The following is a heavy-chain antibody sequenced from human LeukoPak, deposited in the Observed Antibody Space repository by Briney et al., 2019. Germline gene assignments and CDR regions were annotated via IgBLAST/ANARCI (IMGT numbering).Heavy chain of an antibody. CDR1: GGSFSGYY. D-gene: IGHD5-12*01. J-gene: IGHJ4*02. Sequence: SETLSLTCAVYGGSFSGYYWSWIRQPPGKGLEWIGEINHSGSTNYNPSLKSRVTISVDTSKNQFSLKLTSVTAEDTAVYYCARAYSGYEMGPDYWGQGTLVTVSS. V-gene: IGHV4-34*01. CDR3: ARAYSGYEMGPDY. CDR2: INHSGST.